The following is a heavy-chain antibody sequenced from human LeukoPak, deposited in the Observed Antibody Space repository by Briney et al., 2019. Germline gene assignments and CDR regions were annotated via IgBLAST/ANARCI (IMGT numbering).Heavy chain of an antibody. CDR2: IKQDGSEK. Sequence: GGSLRLSCAASGFTFSSYWMSWVRQAPGKGRERVANIKQDGSEKYYVDSVKGRFTISRDNAKNSLYLQMNSLRAEDTAVYYCARDPPYYDSSGYYLYWGQGTLVTVSS. CDR3: ARDPPYYDSSGYYLY. CDR1: GFTFSSYW. D-gene: IGHD3-22*01. V-gene: IGHV3-7*01. J-gene: IGHJ4*02.